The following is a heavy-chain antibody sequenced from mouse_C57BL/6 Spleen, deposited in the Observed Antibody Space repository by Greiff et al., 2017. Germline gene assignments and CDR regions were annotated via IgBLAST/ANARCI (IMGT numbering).Heavy chain of an antibody. CDR2: FYPGSGSI. CDR1: GYTFTEYT. V-gene: IGHV1-62-2*01. Sequence: VQLVESGAELVKPGASVKLSCKASGYTFTEYTIHWVKQRSGQGLEWIGWFYPGSGSITYNEKFKDKATLTADKSSSTVYMELSRLTSEDSAVYFCARHEEGYYGSGYVRAMDYWGQGTSVTVSS. CDR3: ARHEEGYYGSGYVRAMDY. D-gene: IGHD1-1*01. J-gene: IGHJ4*01.